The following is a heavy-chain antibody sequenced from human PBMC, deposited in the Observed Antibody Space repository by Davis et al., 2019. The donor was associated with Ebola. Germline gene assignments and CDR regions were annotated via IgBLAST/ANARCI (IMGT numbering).Heavy chain of an antibody. J-gene: IGHJ6*04. D-gene: IGHD3-3*01. V-gene: IGHV3-30-3*01. CDR3: AKGSVTIFGVAPDYYGMDV. CDR1: GFTFSNYA. CDR2: ISYDGSNK. Sequence: GESLKISCAASGFTFSNYAMSWVRQAPGKGLEWVAVISYDGSNKYYADSVKGRFTISRDNSKNTLYLQMNSLRAEDTAVYYCAKGSVTIFGVAPDYYGMDVWGKGTTVTVSS.